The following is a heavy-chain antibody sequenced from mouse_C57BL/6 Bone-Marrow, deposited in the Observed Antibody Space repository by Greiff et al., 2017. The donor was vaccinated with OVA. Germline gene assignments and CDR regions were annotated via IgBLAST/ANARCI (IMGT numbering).Heavy chain of an antibody. CDR3: ARDAGFPAMDY. Sequence: EVKLMESEGGLVQPGSSMKLSCTASGFTFSDYYMAWVRQVPEKGLEWVANINYDGSSTYYLDSLKSRFIISRDNAKNILYLQMSSLKSEDTATYYCARDAGFPAMDYWGQGTSVTVSS. CDR2: INYDGSST. V-gene: IGHV5-16*01. J-gene: IGHJ4*01. CDR1: GFTFSDYY.